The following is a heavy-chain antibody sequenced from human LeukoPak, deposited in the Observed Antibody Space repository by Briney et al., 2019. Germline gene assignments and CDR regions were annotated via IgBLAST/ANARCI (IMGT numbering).Heavy chain of an antibody. CDR3: TRDNDLVGATDSFDY. CDR1: GFRFGDNA. Sequence: PGGSLRLSCTASGFRFGDNAMSWVRQAPGKGLEWVGFIRSKTYGGTTEYAASVKGRFTISRDDSKSIAYLQMNSLKTEDTAVYYCTRDNDLVGATDSFDYWGQGTLVTVSS. J-gene: IGHJ4*02. D-gene: IGHD1-26*01. CDR2: IRSKTYGGTT. V-gene: IGHV3-49*04.